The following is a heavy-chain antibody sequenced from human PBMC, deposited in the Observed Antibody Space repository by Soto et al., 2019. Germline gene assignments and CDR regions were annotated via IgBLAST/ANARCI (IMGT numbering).Heavy chain of an antibody. CDR1: GGSFHNFY. Sequence: SETLSLTCNLSGGSFHNFYWSWIRQPPGKGLEWIGYIYYSGSTNYNPSLKSRVTISVDTSKNQFSLKLSSVTAADTAVYYCARDRARNAAHYYYYGMDVWGQGTTVTVSS. CDR3: ARDRARNAAHYYYYGMDV. D-gene: IGHD6-13*01. CDR2: IYYSGST. J-gene: IGHJ6*02. V-gene: IGHV4-59*13.